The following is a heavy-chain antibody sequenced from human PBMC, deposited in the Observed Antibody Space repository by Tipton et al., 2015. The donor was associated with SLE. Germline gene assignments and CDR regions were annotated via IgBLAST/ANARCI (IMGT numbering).Heavy chain of an antibody. CDR1: GGSFSGYY. Sequence: TLSLTCAVYGGSFSGYYGSWIRQPPGKGLEWIGEMDPNGITRYKSSLRSRVTISLDTSKNQFSLKLTSVTAADTAVYYCAGGDYHGSESYIGYWGQGTLVTVSS. CDR3: AGGDYHGSESYIGY. CDR2: MDPNGIT. V-gene: IGHV4-34*01. D-gene: IGHD3-10*01. J-gene: IGHJ4*02.